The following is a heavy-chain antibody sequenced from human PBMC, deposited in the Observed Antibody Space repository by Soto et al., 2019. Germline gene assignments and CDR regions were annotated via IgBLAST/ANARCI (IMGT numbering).Heavy chain of an antibody. CDR2: ISAYNGNT. CDR3: ARDMLAYSSSPGSNFQH. V-gene: IGHV1-18*01. J-gene: IGHJ1*01. CDR1: GYTFASYG. Sequence: GASVKVSCKASGYTFASYGSSWVRQAPGQGVEWMGWISAYNGNTNYAQKLQGRVTMTTDTSTSTAYMELRSLRSDDTAVYYCARDMLAYSSSPGSNFQHWGQGTLVTVSS. D-gene: IGHD6-6*01.